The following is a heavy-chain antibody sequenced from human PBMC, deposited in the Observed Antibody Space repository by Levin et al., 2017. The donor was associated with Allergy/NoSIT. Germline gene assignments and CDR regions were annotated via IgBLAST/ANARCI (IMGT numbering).Heavy chain of an antibody. CDR3: ARGYSYGSVIDSGYDYFEY. V-gene: IGHV4-38-2*01. CDR1: GYSISSGYY. J-gene: IGHJ4*02. CDR2: VYHSGRT. Sequence: SQTLSLTCGVSGYSISSGYYWGWIRQPPGKGLEWIGSVYHSGRTYYNPSLRSRVTISVDTSKNQFSLNLNSVTAADTAVYHCARGYSYGSVIDSGYDYFEYWGQGTLVPVSS. D-gene: IGHD5-12*01.